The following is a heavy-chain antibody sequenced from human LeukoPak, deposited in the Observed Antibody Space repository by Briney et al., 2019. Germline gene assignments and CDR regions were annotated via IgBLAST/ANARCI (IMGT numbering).Heavy chain of an antibody. V-gene: IGHV4-4*02. Sequence: SGTLSLTCAVSGGSISSSNWWSWVRQPPGKGLEWIGEIYHSGSTNYNPSLKSRVTISVDKSKNQFSLKLSSVTAADTAVYYCASQIGRGYSYGYPSAFDIWGQGTMVTVSS. CDR3: ASQIGRGYSYGYPSAFDI. CDR2: IYHSGST. CDR1: GGSISSSNW. D-gene: IGHD5-18*01. J-gene: IGHJ3*02.